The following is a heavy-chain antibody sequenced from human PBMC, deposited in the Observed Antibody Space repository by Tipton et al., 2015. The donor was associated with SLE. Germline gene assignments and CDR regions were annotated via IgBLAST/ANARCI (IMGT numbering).Heavy chain of an antibody. Sequence: RSLRLSCAASGFTFSSHGMHWVRQAPGKGLEWVAVIWYDGSNPNYADSVKGRFTISRDNSKNTVSLQMNSLRAEDTAVYYCVRWADGKCLDPWGQGTLVTVSS. CDR2: IWYDGSNP. V-gene: IGHV3-33*01. J-gene: IGHJ5*02. D-gene: IGHD5-24*01. CDR3: VRWADGKCLDP. CDR1: GFTFSSHG.